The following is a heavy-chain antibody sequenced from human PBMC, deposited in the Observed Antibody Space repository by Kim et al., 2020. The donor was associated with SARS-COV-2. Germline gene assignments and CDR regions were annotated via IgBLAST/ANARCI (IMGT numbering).Heavy chain of an antibody. Sequence: TYYADCVKGRFTISTDNSKCTNYIQMSGLRAEDTAVYYCAGDEVTAAKTIHWGQGTLVTVSS. CDR3: AGDEVTAAKTIH. D-gene: IGHD6-13*01. V-gene: IGHV3-53*01. CDR2: T. J-gene: IGHJ4*02.